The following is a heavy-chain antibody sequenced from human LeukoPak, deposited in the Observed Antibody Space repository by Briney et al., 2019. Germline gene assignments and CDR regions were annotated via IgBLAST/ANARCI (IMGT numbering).Heavy chain of an antibody. CDR3: ARRSGVYYFDY. V-gene: IGHV4-59*08. D-gene: IGHD3-16*01. Sequence: PSETLSLTCTVPGGSISSYYWSWIRQPPGKGLEWIGYIYYSGSTNYNPSLKSRVTISVDTSKNQFSLNLSSVTAADTAVYYCARRSGVYYFDYWGQGTLVTVSS. CDR2: IYYSGST. J-gene: IGHJ4*02. CDR1: GGSISSYY.